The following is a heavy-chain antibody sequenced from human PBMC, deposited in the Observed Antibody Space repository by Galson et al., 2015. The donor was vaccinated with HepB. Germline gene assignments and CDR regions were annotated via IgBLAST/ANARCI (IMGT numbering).Heavy chain of an antibody. V-gene: IGHV3-30*18. J-gene: IGHJ4*02. CDR3: AKDLNDYDIISDYHFDY. CDR2: ISYDGSNK. D-gene: IGHD3-22*01. CDR1: EFTFSTYG. Sequence: SLRLSCAASEFTFSTYGMHWVRQAPGKGLEWVALISYDGSNKYYAESVKGRFTISRDNSKNTLYLQMNSLRAEDTAVYYCAKDLNDYDIISDYHFDYWGQGTLVTVSS.